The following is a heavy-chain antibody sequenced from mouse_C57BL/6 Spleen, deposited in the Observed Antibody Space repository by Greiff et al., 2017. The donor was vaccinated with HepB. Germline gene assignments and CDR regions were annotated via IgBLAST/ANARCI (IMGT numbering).Heavy chain of an antibody. Sequence: DVKLVESGPELVKPGASVKMSCKASGYTFTDYNMHWVKQSHGKSLEWIGYINPNNGGTSYNQKFKGKATLTVNKSSSTAYMELRSLTSEDSAVYYCAREDYGTFDYWGQGTTLTVSS. CDR1: GYTFTDYN. D-gene: IGHD1-1*01. CDR3: AREDYGTFDY. V-gene: IGHV1-22*01. CDR2: INPNNGGT. J-gene: IGHJ2*01.